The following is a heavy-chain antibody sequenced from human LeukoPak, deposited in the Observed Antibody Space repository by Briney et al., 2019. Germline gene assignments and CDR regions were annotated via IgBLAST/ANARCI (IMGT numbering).Heavy chain of an antibody. J-gene: IGHJ4*02. V-gene: IGHV5-51*01. Sequence: GESLKISCKGSGYSFTNYWIGWVRQMPGKGLEWMGMIYPGDSDTRYSPSFQAQVTISADKSITTAYLQWGSPEASDTAMYFCARPTGDRGYFDYWGQGTLVTVSS. CDR3: ARPTGDRGYFDY. D-gene: IGHD7-27*01. CDR1: GYSFTNYW. CDR2: IYPGDSDT.